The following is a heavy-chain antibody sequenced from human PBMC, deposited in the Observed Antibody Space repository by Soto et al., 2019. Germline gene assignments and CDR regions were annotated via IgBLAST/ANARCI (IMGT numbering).Heavy chain of an antibody. CDR1: GFTFSSYS. Sequence: GGSLRLCCAASGFTFSSYSMNWVRQAPGKGLEWVSSISSSSSYIYYADSVKGRFTISRDNAKNSLYLQMNSLRAEDTAVYYCARDFGYGSGTSCYTTRYGMDVGAQGTTVPVSS. CDR3: ARDFGYGSGTSCYTTRYGMDV. V-gene: IGHV3-21*01. J-gene: IGHJ6*02. CDR2: ISSSSSYI. D-gene: IGHD2-2*02.